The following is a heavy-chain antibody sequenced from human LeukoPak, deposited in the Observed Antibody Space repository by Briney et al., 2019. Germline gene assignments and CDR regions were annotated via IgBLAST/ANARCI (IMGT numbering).Heavy chain of an antibody. CDR3: AKHISGGLAVSADWFER. CDR1: GFPFNLYA. J-gene: IGHJ5*02. CDR2: INANCINS. V-gene: IGHV3-23*01. D-gene: IGHD6-19*01. Sequence: GGSLRLSCAASGFPFNLYAMRWVPQAPGKGLQWVSTINANCINSYYAASVRGRFTMSRDNSKDTLYLQLNSLRAEDMAIYVCAKHISGGLAVSADWFERWGQGALVIVSS.